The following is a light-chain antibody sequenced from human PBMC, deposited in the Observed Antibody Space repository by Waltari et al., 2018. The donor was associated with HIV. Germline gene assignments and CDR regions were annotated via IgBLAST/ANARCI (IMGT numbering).Light chain of an antibody. V-gene: IGLV2-14*01. Sequence: QSALTQPAPVSGSPGQSITISCTGTNSDVGGYNYVSWYQQHPGKAPNLMIYEVSNRPSGVSNRFSGSKSGNTASLTISGLQAEDEADYYCSSYTTNSTVIFGGGTNLTVL. CDR3: SSYTTNSTVI. CDR2: EVS. CDR1: NSDVGGYNY. J-gene: IGLJ2*01.